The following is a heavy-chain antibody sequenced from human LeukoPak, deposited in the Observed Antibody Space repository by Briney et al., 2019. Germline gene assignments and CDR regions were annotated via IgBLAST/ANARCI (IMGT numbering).Heavy chain of an antibody. J-gene: IGHJ3*02. V-gene: IGHV3-53*01. CDR1: GLTVSSSY. CDR3: ARNILFAFDI. CDR2: IYNDVRT. D-gene: IGHD2/OR15-2a*01. Sequence: GGSLRLSCAASGLTVSSSYMSCGRQAPGEGLEWGSIIYNDVRTYYAESMKGRFTISRDNSKNTLYLQVNSLRAEDTAMYYCARNILFAFDIWGQGTMVTVSS.